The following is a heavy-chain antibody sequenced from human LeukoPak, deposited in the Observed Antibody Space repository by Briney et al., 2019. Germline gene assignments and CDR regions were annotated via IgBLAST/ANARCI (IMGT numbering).Heavy chain of an antibody. CDR1: GGTFSSYA. D-gene: IGHD1-20*01. Sequence: GASVKVSCKASGGTFSSYAISWVRQAPGQGLEWMGRIIPILGIANYAQKFQGRVTITADKSTSTAYMELSSLRSEDTAVYYCARDLGGNWNHPAGYWGQGTLVTVSS. CDR3: ARDLGGNWNHPAGY. V-gene: IGHV1-69*04. CDR2: IIPILGIA. J-gene: IGHJ4*02.